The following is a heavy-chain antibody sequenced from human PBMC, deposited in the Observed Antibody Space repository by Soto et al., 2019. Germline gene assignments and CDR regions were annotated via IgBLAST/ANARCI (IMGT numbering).Heavy chain of an antibody. CDR2: IHSDGSST. CDR1: GFTFRGYW. CDR3: ARGGYNGSPGPRFDY. Sequence: EVQLVESGGGLVQPGGSLRLSCAASGFTFRGYWMHWVRQAPGKGLVWVSRIHSDGSSTGYADSVKGRFTISRDNAKNTLYLQMNSLRAEDTAVYYCARGGYNGSPGPRFDYWGQGALVTVSS. J-gene: IGHJ4*02. D-gene: IGHD1-26*01. V-gene: IGHV3-74*01.